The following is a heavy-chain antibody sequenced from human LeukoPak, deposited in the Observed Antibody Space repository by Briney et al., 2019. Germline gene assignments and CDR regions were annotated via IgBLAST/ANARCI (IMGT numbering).Heavy chain of an antibody. CDR2: MNPVSGNT. D-gene: IGHD3-10*01. Sequence: ASVKVSCKASGYTFIHYDLNWVRQATGQGLEWMGWMNPVSGNTGSAQKFQGRINMTRDTSITTAYMELSSLRSDDTAVYYCVRAMVRGVVLSDFWGQGTLVTVSS. CDR3: VRAMVRGVVLSDF. CDR1: GYTFIHYD. J-gene: IGHJ4*02. V-gene: IGHV1-8*01.